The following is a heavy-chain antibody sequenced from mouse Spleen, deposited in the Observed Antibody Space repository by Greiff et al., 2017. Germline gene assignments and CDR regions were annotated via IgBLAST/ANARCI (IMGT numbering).Heavy chain of an antibody. Sequence: EVQLVESGGGLVKPGGSLKLSCAASGFTFSSYAMSWVRQTPEKRLEWVATISSGGSYTYYPDSVKGRFTISRDNAKNTLYLQMSSLRSEDTAMYYCARRGRLLAMDYWGQGTSVTVSS. CDR3: ARRGRLLAMDY. J-gene: IGHJ4*01. CDR2: ISSGGSYT. D-gene: IGHD2-3*01. V-gene: IGHV5-9-3*01. CDR1: GFTFSSYA.